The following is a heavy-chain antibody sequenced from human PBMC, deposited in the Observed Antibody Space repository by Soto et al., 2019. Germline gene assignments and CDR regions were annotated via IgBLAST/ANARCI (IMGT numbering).Heavy chain of an antibody. CDR3: ARLEGFKVMDF. Sequence: XETLSLPCTVSGGSISSSRYDWGWIRQPPGKGLEWIGNVYYSGSTYYNPSLKSRVTISVDTSKNQFSLRLRSVTAADTAVYYCARLEGFKVMDFWGQGTTVTVSS. D-gene: IGHD3-3*01. V-gene: IGHV4-39*01. CDR1: GGSISSSRYD. J-gene: IGHJ6*02. CDR2: VYYSGST.